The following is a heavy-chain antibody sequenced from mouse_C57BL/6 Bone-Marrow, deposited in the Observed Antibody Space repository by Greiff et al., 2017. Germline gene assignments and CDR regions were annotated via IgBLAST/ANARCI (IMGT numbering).Heavy chain of an antibody. CDR2: IDPNSGGT. CDR1: GYTFTSYW. D-gene: IGHD2-3*01. CDR3: ASEGGYDGFRPWFAY. J-gene: IGHJ3*01. V-gene: IGHV1-72*01. Sequence: QVQLKQPGAELVKPGASVKLSCKASGYTFTSYWMHWVKQRPGRGLEWIGRIDPNSGGTKYNEKFKSKATLTVDKPSSTAYMQLSSLTSEDSAVYYCASEGGYDGFRPWFAYWGQGTLVTVSA.